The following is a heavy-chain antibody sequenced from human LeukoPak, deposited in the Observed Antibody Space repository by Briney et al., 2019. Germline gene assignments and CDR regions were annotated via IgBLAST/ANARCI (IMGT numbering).Heavy chain of an antibody. J-gene: IGHJ3*02. Sequence: GGSLRPSCAARGFSLSTHRMHWVRQAPGKGLVWVSAISGSGGSTYYADSVKGQFTISRDNSKNTLYLQMNSLRAEDTAVYYCAKTGYSGSYRGAFDIWGQGTMVTVSS. CDR1: GFSLSTHR. V-gene: IGHV3-23*01. CDR2: ISGSGGST. D-gene: IGHD1-26*01. CDR3: AKTGYSGSYRGAFDI.